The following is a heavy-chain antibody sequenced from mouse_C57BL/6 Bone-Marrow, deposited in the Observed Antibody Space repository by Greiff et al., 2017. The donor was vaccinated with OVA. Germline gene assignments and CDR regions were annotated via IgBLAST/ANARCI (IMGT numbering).Heavy chain of an antibody. CDR1: GFTFTDYY. V-gene: IGHV7-3*01. CDR2: IRNKANGYTT. CDR3: ARLTEEDYFDY. J-gene: IGHJ2*01. Sequence: DVMLVESGGGLVQPGGSLSLSCAASGFTFTDYYMSWVRQPPGKALEWLGFIRNKANGYTTEYSASVKGRFTISRDNSQSILYLQMNALRAEDSATYYCARLTEEDYFDYWGQGTTLTVSS.